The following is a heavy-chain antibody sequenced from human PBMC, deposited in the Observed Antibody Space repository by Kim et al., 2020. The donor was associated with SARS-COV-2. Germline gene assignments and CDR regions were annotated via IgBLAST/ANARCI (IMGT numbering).Heavy chain of an antibody. V-gene: IGHV1-18*04. CDR3: VRTGSSSWSVTFDN. D-gene: IGHD6-13*01. CDR1: GYILASYS. Sequence: ASVKVSCKATGYILASYSFTWVRQAPGQGLEWMGWINGFNGRTKYAQKFQDRITLTTDTSTSTAYMQLRRLRSDDTAVYWCVRTGSSSWSVTFDNWGQGTLVSVSS. J-gene: IGHJ4*02. CDR2: INGFNGRT.